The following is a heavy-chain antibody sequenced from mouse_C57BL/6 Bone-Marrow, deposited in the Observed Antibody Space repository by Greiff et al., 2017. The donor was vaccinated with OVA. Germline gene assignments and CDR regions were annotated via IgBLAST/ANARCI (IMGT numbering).Heavy chain of an antibody. CDR1: GYAFTNYL. CDR3: ASYYGSRPWFAY. Sequence: VKLMESGAELVRPGTSVKVSCKASGYAFTNYLIEWVKQRPGQGLEWIGVINPGSGGTNYNEKFKGKATLTADKSSSTAYMQLSSLTSEDSAVYFCASYYGSRPWFAYWGQGTLVTVSA. V-gene: IGHV1-54*01. J-gene: IGHJ3*01. D-gene: IGHD1-1*01. CDR2: INPGSGGT.